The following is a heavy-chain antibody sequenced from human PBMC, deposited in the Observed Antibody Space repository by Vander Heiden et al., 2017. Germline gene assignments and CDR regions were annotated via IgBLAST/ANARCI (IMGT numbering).Heavy chain of an antibody. V-gene: IGHV3-33*01. CDR3: ARGGGYSYGYVPFFDF. J-gene: IGHJ4*02. CDR2: IWYDGNNK. Sequence: QVQLVESGGGMAQPGRYLTLAWAAYGFTSSSYALHRVRQAPGKGVEWVAVIWYDGNNKYYADSVKGRFTISRDSSKNTLYLQMNSLRVKDTAVYYCARGGGYSYGYVPFFDFWGQGTLVTVSS. D-gene: IGHD5-18*01. CDR1: GFTSSSYA.